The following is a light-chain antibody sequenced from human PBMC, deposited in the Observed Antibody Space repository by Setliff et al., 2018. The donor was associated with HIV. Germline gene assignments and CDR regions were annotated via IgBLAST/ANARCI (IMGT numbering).Light chain of an antibody. Sequence: QSVLTQSASVSGSPGQSITISCTGTSSDVGAYNFASWYRLHAGTAPKLIIYEVTNRPSGISDRFSGSKSGNTASLTISGLQAEDEADYYCSSYASTNTLPFGTGTKVTVL. V-gene: IGLV2-14*01. CDR2: EVT. CDR3: SSYASTNTLP. J-gene: IGLJ1*01. CDR1: SSDVGAYNF.